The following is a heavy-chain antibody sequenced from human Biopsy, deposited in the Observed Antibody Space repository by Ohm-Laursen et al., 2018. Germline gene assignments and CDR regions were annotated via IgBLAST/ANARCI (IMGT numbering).Heavy chain of an antibody. CDR1: GDSISSDF. V-gene: IGHV4-59*01. CDR2: ISYTGDT. D-gene: IGHD4-11*01. J-gene: IGHJ4*02. CDR3: ARSNGYGDYRFDD. Sequence: GTLSLTCTVSGDSISSDFWSWIRQTPGKGLEWIGYISYTGDTNYNPSFESRITISLDTSKNQFSLMLSSVTAADTAVYYCARSNGYGDYRFDDWGQGTLVTVAS.